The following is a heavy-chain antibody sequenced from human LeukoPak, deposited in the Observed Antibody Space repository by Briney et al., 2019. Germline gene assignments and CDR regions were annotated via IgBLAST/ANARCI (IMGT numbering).Heavy chain of an antibody. V-gene: IGHV4-4*07. CDR2: VYSSGST. CDR3: ARQIGIQLWSYFDY. J-gene: IGHJ4*02. Sequence: SETLSLTCTVSGGSLSTYYWSWIRQPAGQGLEWIGRVYSSGSTNYNPSLKSRVTMSVDTSKNHFALKLSSVAAADTAVYYCARQIGIQLWSYFDYWGQGTLVTVSS. D-gene: IGHD5-18*01. CDR1: GGSLSTYY.